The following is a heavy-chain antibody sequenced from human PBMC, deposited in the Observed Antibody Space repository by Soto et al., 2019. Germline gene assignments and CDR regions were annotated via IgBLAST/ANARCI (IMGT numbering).Heavy chain of an antibody. Sequence: QVQLQQWGTGLLKPSETLALNCGVYGESLTGYYWSWIRQSPGKTLEWIGEINHSVSINHIPSLKSRLTISVDTTNNQFSLRLTSVTDADAGIYFCARRRVAARSYYFDYWGQGNLVTVSS. CDR1: GESLTGYY. CDR3: ARRRVAARSYYFDY. CDR2: INHSVSI. V-gene: IGHV4-34*01. D-gene: IGHD6-6*01. J-gene: IGHJ4*02.